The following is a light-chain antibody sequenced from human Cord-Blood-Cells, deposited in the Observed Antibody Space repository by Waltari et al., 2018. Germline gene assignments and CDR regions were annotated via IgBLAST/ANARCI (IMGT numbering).Light chain of an antibody. CDR3: QQYDNLPYS. CDR1: QDISNY. V-gene: IGKV1-33*01. CDR2: DAS. J-gene: IGKJ2*03. Sequence: DIQMTQSPSSLSASVGDRVTITCQASQDISNYLNWDQQKPGKAPKLLIYDASNLETGGPSRFSGSGSRTDFTFTISSLQPEDIATYYCQQYDNLPYSFGQGTKLEIK.